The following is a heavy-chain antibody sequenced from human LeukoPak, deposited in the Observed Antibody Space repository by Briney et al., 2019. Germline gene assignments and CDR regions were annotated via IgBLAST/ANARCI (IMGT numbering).Heavy chain of an antibody. CDR1: GYTFTSYG. Sequence: GASVKVSCKASGYTFTSYGITWVRQAPGQGLEWMGWIIAYNGDTNSAQKIQGRVTMTTDTSTTTAYMELRSLRSDDTAVYYCARNLGGTFIDYWGQGTLVTVSS. CDR3: ARNLGGTFIDY. D-gene: IGHD1-1*01. J-gene: IGHJ4*02. V-gene: IGHV1-18*04. CDR2: IIAYNGDT.